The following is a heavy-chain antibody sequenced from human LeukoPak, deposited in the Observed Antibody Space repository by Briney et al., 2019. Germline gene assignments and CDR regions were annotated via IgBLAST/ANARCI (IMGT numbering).Heavy chain of an antibody. CDR1: GFTFSSYE. CDR3: ARDRDNVAGTRGYFDY. Sequence: GGSLRLSCAASGFTFSSYEMNWVRQAPGKGLEWVSYISSSGSTIYYADSVKGRLTISRDNAKNSLYLQMNSLRAEDTAVYYCARDRDNVAGTRGYFDYWGQGTLVTVSS. D-gene: IGHD6-19*01. CDR2: ISSSGSTI. V-gene: IGHV3-48*03. J-gene: IGHJ4*02.